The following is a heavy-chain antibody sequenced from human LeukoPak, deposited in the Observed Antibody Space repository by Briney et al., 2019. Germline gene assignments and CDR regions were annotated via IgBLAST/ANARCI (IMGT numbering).Heavy chain of an antibody. J-gene: IGHJ4*02. CDR1: GFTFSTYS. Sequence: GGSLRLSCAASGFTFSTYSMNWVRQAPGKGLEWVASITSPVGHIYYADSLKGRITISRDNAKSSLYLQMNSLRAEDTAVYYCATDGQSSGWYGFDYWGQGTLVTVRS. CDR3: ATDGQSSGWYGFDY. CDR2: ITSPVGHI. V-gene: IGHV3-21*01. D-gene: IGHD6-19*01.